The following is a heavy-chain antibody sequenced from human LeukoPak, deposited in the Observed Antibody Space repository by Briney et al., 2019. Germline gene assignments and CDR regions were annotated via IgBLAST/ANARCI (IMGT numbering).Heavy chain of an antibody. CDR1: GGSFSGYY. D-gene: IGHD3-3*01. CDR2: INHSGST. V-gene: IGHV4-34*01. J-gene: IGHJ6*04. CDR3: ARVPYDFWSGYYSVVDV. Sequence: KPSETLSLTCAVYGGSFSGYYWSWIRQPPRKGLEWIGEINHSGSTNYNPSLKSRVTISVDTSKNQFSLKLSSVTAADTAVYYCARVPYDFWSGYYSVVDVWGKGTTVTVSS.